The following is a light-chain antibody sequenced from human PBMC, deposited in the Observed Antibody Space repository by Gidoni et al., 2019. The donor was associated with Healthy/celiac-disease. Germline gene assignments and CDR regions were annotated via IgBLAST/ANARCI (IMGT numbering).Light chain of an antibody. J-gene: IGKJ4*01. CDR2: WAS. Sequence: DIVMTQSPDSLAVSLGERATINCKSSQSVLYSSNNKNYLAWYQQKPGQPPKLLINWASTRESAVPDRFSGSGSGTDFTLTISSLQAEDVAVYYCQQYYSTPITFGGGTKVEIK. CDR3: QQYYSTPIT. V-gene: IGKV4-1*01. CDR1: QSVLYSSNNKNY.